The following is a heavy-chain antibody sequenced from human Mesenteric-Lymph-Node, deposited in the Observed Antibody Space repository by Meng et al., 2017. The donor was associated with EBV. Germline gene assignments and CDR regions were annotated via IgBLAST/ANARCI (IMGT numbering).Heavy chain of an antibody. J-gene: IGHJ4*02. CDR1: GYTFPTYG. D-gene: IGHD5-18*01. Sequence: QVRFVPSGPGVKKPGASVEVSCKSSGYTFPTYGITWVQQAAGQGLEWMGWIGGNNGNTFYAEEFQGRVTMTTETSTNTVHMELRLLISDDTALYYCARDQLWPETPDYWGQGTLVTVSS. V-gene: IGHV1-18*01. CDR3: ARDQLWPETPDY. CDR2: IGGNNGNT.